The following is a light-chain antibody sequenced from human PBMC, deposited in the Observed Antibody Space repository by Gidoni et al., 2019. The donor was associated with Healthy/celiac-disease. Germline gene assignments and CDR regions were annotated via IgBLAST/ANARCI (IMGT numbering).Light chain of an antibody. CDR1: KLGDKY. CDR3: QAWDSSTVV. J-gene: IGLJ2*01. V-gene: IGLV3-1*01. Sequence: YELTQPPSVSGSPGQTASITCSGDKLGDKYACWYQQKPGQSPVLVIYQDSKRPSGIPERFSGSNSGNTATLTISGTQAMDEADYYCQAWDSSTVVFGGGTKLTVL. CDR2: QDS.